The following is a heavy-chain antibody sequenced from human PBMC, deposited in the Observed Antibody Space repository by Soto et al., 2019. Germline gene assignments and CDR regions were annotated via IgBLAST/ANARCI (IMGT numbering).Heavy chain of an antibody. Sequence: QVQLQESGPGLVKPSETLSLTCTVSGGSISSYYWSWIRQPPGKGLEWIGYIYYRGSTNYNPSLKSRLTISVDTSKNQFSLKLSSVTAADTAVYYCARFTWYFDLWGRGTLVTVSS. CDR2: IYYRGST. CDR1: GGSISSYY. J-gene: IGHJ2*01. V-gene: IGHV4-59*08. CDR3: ARFTWYFDL.